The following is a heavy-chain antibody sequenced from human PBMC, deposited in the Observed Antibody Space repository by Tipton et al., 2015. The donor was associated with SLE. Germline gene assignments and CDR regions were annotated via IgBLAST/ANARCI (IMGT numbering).Heavy chain of an antibody. J-gene: IGHJ4*02. CDR3: AKAGDYVDN. V-gene: IGHV3-74*01. Sequence: GSLRLSCAASGFTLNNDWMHWVRQAPGKGLVWVSRIKPDGRTINYADVVKGRFTISRDNWKSTLYLQMNRLRPEDTAIYYCAKAGDYVDNWGQGTLVTVSS. CDR2: IKPDGRTI. CDR1: GFTLNNDW.